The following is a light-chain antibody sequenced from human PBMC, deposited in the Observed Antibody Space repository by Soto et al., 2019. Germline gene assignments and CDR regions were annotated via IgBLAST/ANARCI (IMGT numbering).Light chain of an antibody. CDR1: SSNIGNNA. CDR2: NND. J-gene: IGLJ2*01. Sequence: QSVLTQPPSVSEAPRQRVTISCSGSSSNIGNNAVNWYQQLPRKVPKLLIYNNDLLPSGVSDRFSGSKSGTSASLAISGLQSEDEADYYCAAWDDSLNLVAFGGGTKLTVL. CDR3: AAWDDSLNLVA. V-gene: IGLV1-36*01.